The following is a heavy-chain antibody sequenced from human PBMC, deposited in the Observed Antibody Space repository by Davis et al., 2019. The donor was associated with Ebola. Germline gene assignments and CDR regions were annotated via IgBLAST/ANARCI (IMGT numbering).Heavy chain of an antibody. D-gene: IGHD6-13*01. CDR3: ARRLYSSSWYSYYGMDV. J-gene: IGHJ6*04. V-gene: IGHV4-34*01. Sequence: MPGGSLRLSCAVYGGSFSGYYWSWIRQPPGKGLEWIGEINHSGSTNYNPSLKSRVTISTDTSRSQFSLTLSSVTAADTAVYYCARRLYSSSWYSYYGMDVWGKGTTVTVSS. CDR1: GGSFSGYY. CDR2: INHSGST.